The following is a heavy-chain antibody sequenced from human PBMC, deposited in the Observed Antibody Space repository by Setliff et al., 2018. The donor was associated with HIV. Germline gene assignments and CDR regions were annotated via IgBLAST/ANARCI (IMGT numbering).Heavy chain of an antibody. CDR3: ARLVRGGSGHYFDY. J-gene: IGHJ4*02. V-gene: IGHV4-39*07. D-gene: IGHD3-10*01. Sequence: PSETLSLTCAVSGVTFSSNNYYWGWIRQPPGKGLERIGTVFYSGSTSYSPPLKSRVTISVDTSKNQFSLKLKSVTAADTALYYCARLVRGGSGHYFDYWGQGKLVTVSS. CDR1: GVTFSSNNYY. CDR2: VFYSGST.